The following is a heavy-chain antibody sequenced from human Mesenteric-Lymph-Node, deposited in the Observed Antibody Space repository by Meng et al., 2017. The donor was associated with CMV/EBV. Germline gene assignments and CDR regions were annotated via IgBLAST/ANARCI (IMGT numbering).Heavy chain of an antibody. Sequence: SGPTLVKPTQTLTLTCTFSGFSLSTSGVGVGWIRQPPGKALEWLALIYWNDDKRYSPSLKSRLTITKDTSKNQVVPTMNNMDPVDTATYYCAHRPRGGALDAFDIWGQGTMVTVSS. CDR2: IYWNDDK. CDR1: GFSLSTSGVG. CDR3: AHRPRGGALDAFDI. V-gene: IGHV2-5*01. D-gene: IGHD3-10*01. J-gene: IGHJ3*02.